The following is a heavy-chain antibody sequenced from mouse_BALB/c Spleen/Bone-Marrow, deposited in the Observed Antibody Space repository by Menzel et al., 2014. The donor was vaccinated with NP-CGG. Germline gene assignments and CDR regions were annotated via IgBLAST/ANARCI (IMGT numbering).Heavy chain of an antibody. D-gene: IGHD1-1*01. V-gene: IGHV5-17*02. CDR2: ISSGSSTI. J-gene: IGHJ2*01. Sequence: EVQVVESGGGLVQPGGSRKLSCAASGFTFSSFGMHWVRPAPEKGLEWVAYISSGSSTIYYADTVKGRFTISRDNPKNTLFLQMTSLRSEDTAMYYCARSYYGSSYYFDYWGQGTTLTVSS. CDR3: ARSYYGSSYYFDY. CDR1: GFTFSSFG.